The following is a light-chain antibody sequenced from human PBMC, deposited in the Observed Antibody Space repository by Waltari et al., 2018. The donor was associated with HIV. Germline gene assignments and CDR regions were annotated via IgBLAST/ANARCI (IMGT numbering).Light chain of an antibody. CDR2: EVN. CDR1: VGVYDY. V-gene: IGLV2-14*01. Sequence: QSALTQPASVSGSPGQSITISCVGVYDYVSWYQQHPGKAPKLMIFEVNYRPSGVSNRFSGSRSGNPSSLTISGLQADDEADYYCSSYGSTVTSYVFGTGTRVNVL. J-gene: IGLJ1*01. CDR3: SSYGSTVTSYV.